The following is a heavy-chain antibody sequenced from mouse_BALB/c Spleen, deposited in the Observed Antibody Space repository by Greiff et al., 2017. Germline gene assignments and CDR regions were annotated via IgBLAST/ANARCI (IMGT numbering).Heavy chain of an antibody. CDR2: LWGDGST. D-gene: IGHD2-10*02. CDR3: ARDKGYGNYDAMDY. Sequence: VQLQQSGPGLVAPSQSLSITCTVSGFSLTGYGVNWVRQPPGKGLEWLGMLWGDGSTDYNSALKSRLSISKDNSKSQVFLKMNSLQTDDTARNYCARDKGYGNYDAMDYWGQGTSVTVSA. J-gene: IGHJ4*01. CDR1: GFSLTGYG. V-gene: IGHV2-6-7*01.